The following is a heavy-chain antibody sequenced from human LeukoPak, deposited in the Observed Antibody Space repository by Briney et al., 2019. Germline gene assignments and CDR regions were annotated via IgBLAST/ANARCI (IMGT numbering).Heavy chain of an antibody. V-gene: IGHV1-18*04. CDR1: GYTFTSYG. CDR2: ISAYNGNT. CDR3: ARGAGIAAAGTDWFDP. J-gene: IGHJ5*02. Sequence: GASVKVSCKASGYTFTSYGISWVRQAPGQGLDWMGWISAYNGNTNYAQKLQGRVTMTTDTSTSTAYMELRSLRSDDTAVYYCARGAGIAAAGTDWFDPWGQGTLVTVSS. D-gene: IGHD6-13*01.